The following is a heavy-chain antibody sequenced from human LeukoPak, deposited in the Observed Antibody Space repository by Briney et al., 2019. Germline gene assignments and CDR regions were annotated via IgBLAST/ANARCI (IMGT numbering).Heavy chain of an antibody. J-gene: IGHJ4*02. D-gene: IGHD5-12*01. CDR3: ARGDWLPLPYAFDH. CDR1: GFTFSSYA. V-gene: IGHV3-7*01. Sequence: GRSLRLSCAVSGFTFSSYAMHWVRQAPGKGLEWVANIKQDGSEKYYVDSVRGRFTISRDNAKNSLYLQMSSLRAEDTAVYYCARGDWLPLPYAFDHWGQGTLVTVSS. CDR2: IKQDGSEK.